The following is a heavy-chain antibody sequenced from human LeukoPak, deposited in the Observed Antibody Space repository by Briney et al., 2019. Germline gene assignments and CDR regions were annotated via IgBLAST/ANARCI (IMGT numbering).Heavy chain of an antibody. Sequence: GGSLRLSCAASGFTLSSYGMHWVRQAPGKGLEWVAFIRYDGSNKYYADSVKGRFTIPRDNSENTLYLQMNSLRAEDTAVYYCAKDLDRMIVVVTNFDYWGQGTLVTVSS. D-gene: IGHD3-22*01. V-gene: IGHV3-30*02. J-gene: IGHJ4*02. CDR3: AKDLDRMIVVVTNFDY. CDR2: IRYDGSNK. CDR1: GFTLSSYG.